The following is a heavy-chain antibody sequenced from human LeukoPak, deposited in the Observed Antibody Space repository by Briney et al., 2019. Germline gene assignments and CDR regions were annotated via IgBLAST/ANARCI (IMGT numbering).Heavy chain of an antibody. J-gene: IGHJ4*02. CDR2: IIPSSGST. D-gene: IGHD4-11*01. CDR1: GYAFTSYH. CDR3: ARSDYNDYRGLGF. Sequence: GASVKVSCKASGYAFTSYHIHWIRQAPGQGLGWMGIIIPSSGSTTYAQKFQGRVTMTRDTSTSTVYMELSSLTSDDTAVYFCARSDYNDYRGLGFWGQGTLVTVSS. V-gene: IGHV1-46*01.